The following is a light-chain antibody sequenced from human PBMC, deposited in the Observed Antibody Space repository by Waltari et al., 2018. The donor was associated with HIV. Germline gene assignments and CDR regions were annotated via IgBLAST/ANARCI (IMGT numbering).Light chain of an antibody. CDR1: SSDVGGYKL. Sequence: QSALTQPAPVSGSPGQSITISCPGTSSDVGGYKLFSCYQQPPGKAPKLMIYEVSKRPSGVSNRFSGSKSGNTASLTISGLQAEDEADYYCCAYAGSTTYVIFGGGTKLTVL. CDR2: EVS. J-gene: IGLJ2*01. V-gene: IGLV2-23*02. CDR3: CAYAGSTTYVI.